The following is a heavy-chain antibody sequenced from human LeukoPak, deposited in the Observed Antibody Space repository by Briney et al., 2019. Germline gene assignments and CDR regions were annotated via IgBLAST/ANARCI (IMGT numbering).Heavy chain of an antibody. CDR2: IYHSGST. V-gene: IGHV4-30-2*01. CDR3: ARNPIYNWFDP. CDR1: GGSISSGGYS. Sequence: PSETLSLTCAVSGGSISSGGYSWSWIRQPPGKGLGWIGYIYHSGSTYYNPSLESRVTISVDRSKNQFSLKLSSVTAADTAVYYCARNPIYNWFDPWGQGTLVTVSS. J-gene: IGHJ5*02.